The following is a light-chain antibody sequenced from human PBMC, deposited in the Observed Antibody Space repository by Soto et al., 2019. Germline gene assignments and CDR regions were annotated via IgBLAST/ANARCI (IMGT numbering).Light chain of an antibody. V-gene: IGKV3-15*01. Sequence: EIVMTQSPATLSVSPGERATLSCRASQSVSINLAWYQQKPGQAPRLLIYGASTRATGIPARFSGSGSRTDFTLTISSLQSEDFAVYYCQHYNNWPPWTFGQGTKVEI. CDR2: GAS. CDR1: QSVSIN. CDR3: QHYNNWPPWT. J-gene: IGKJ1*01.